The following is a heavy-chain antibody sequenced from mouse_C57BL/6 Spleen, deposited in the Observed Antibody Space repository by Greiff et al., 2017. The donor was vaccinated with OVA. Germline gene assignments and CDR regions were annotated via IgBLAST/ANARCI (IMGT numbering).Heavy chain of an antibody. CDR2: ISGGGGNT. CDR3: ARLGSSWYFDV. J-gene: IGHJ1*03. CDR1: GFTFSSYT. D-gene: IGHD1-1*01. Sequence: EVQGVESGGGLVKPGGSLKLSCAASGFTFSSYTMSWVRQTPEKRLEWVATISGGGGNTYYPDSVKGRFTISRDNAKNTLYLQMSSLRSEDTALYYCARLGSSWYFDVWGTGTTVTVSS. V-gene: IGHV5-9*01.